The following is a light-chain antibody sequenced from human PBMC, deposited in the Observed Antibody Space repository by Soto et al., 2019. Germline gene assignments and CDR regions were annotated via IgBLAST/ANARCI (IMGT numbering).Light chain of an antibody. V-gene: IGKV3-15*01. CDR2: HAS. J-gene: IGKJ4*01. CDR1: QSVSSN. Sequence: IVMPQSPATLSVSPGERATLSCRASQSVSSNLAWYQQKPGQAPRLLIYHASTRANGIPARFSGSGSGTKFTLIISSLQAEDFGVCYCQQYNKWPLTFGGGTKVDIK. CDR3: QQYNKWPLT.